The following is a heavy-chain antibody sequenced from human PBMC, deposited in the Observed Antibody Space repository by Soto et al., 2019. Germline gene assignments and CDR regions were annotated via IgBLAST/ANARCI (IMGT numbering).Heavy chain of an antibody. CDR1: GFTFSSYG. CDR2: IWYDGSNK. V-gene: IGHV3-33*01. Sequence: QVQLVESGGGVVQPGRSLRLSCAASGFTFSSYGMHWVRQAPGKGPEWVAVIWYDGSNKYYADSVKGRFTISRDNSKNTLYLQMNSLRAEDTAVYYCVRSPSGGSFRGAFDIWGQGTMVTVSS. CDR3: VRSPSGGSFRGAFDI. J-gene: IGHJ3*02. D-gene: IGHD2-15*01.